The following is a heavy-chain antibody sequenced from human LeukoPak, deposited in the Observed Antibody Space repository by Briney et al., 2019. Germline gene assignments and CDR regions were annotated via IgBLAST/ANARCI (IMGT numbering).Heavy chain of an antibody. CDR3: ARASGSSAVPFDY. V-gene: IGHV1-46*01. D-gene: IGHD3-10*01. CDR1: GYTFTSNY. Sequence: ASVKVSCKASGYTFTSNYMHWVRQAPGQGVEWMGVIAPSSGTTSYAQKFQGGVTMTRDTSTSTLYMELSSLTSEDTAVYYCARASGSSAVPFDYWGQGTLVTVSS. J-gene: IGHJ4*02. CDR2: IAPSSGTT.